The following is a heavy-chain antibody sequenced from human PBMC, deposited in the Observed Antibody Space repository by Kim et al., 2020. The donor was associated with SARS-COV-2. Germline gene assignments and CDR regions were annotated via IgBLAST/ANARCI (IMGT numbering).Heavy chain of an antibody. J-gene: IGHJ3*02. D-gene: IGHD2-8*02. CDR1: GGTFSSYA. Sequence: SVKVYCKASGGTFSSYAISWVRQAPGQGLEWMGGIIPIFGTANAAQKFQGRVTITADESTSTAYMELSSLRSEDTAVYYCARAGYCTGGVCYGEHAFDIWGQGTMVTVSS. V-gene: IGHV1-69*13. CDR2: IIPIFGTA. CDR3: ARAGYCTGGVCYGEHAFDI.